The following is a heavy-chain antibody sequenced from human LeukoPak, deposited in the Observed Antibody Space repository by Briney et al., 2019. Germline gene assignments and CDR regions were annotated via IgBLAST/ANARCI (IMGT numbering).Heavy chain of an antibody. J-gene: IGHJ4*02. CDR2: INPNSGGT. Sequence: ASVKVSCKASGYTFTGYYMHWVRQAPGQGLEWMGWINPNSGGTNYAQKVQGRVTMTRDTSITTAYMELSRLRSDDTAVYYCARDLRYCSGGSCYGVIIAFDYWGQGTLVTVSS. D-gene: IGHD2-15*01. CDR3: ARDLRYCSGGSCYGVIIAFDY. CDR1: GYTFTGYY. V-gene: IGHV1-2*02.